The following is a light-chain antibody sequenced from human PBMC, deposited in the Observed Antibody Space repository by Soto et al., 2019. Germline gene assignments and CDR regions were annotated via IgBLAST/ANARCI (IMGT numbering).Light chain of an antibody. CDR2: ETS. CDR1: QIINKW. J-gene: IGKJ1*01. CDR3: QQYYSYYRST. V-gene: IGKV1-5*03. Sequence: DIQMTQSPSTLSASVGDRVTITCRASQIINKWLAWYQQKPGIAPKLLIYETSSLERGVPSRFSGCGSGTDFTLTIPTLQPDDFTTYYCQQYYSYYRSTFGQGNKVEVK.